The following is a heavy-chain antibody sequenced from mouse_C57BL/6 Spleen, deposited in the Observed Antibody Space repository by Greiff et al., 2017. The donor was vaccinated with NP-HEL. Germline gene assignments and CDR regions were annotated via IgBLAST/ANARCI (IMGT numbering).Heavy chain of an antibody. J-gene: IGHJ2*01. Sequence: QVHVKQPGAELVRPGSSVKLSCKASGYTFTSYWMHWVKQRPIQGLEWIGNIDPSDSETHYNQKFKDKATLTVDKSSSTAYMQLSSLTSEDSAVYYCARSGVRNYFDYWGQGTTLTVSS. D-gene: IGHD2-2*01. V-gene: IGHV1-52*01. CDR3: ARSGVRNYFDY. CDR1: GYTFTSYW. CDR2: IDPSDSET.